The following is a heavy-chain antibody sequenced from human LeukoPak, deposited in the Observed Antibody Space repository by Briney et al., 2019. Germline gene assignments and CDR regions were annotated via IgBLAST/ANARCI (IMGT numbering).Heavy chain of an antibody. V-gene: IGHV4-34*01. Sequence: SETLSLTCAVSNVSFNAYYWSWLRQSPGKGLEWIGEVNHSGTTNYNPSLKGRVTISVDTSKSHFSLELTSVTAADTSVYYCAISGWSYQKRTDSWGQGTLVTVSS. CDR3: AISGWSYQKRTDS. CDR1: NVSFNAYY. J-gene: IGHJ4*02. CDR2: VNHSGTT. D-gene: IGHD2-15*01.